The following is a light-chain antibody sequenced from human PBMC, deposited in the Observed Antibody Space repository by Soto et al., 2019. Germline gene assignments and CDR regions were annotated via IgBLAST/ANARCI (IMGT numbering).Light chain of an antibody. CDR1: QGIGSY. CDR3: QKYNSAPPGIT. V-gene: IGKV1-9*01. J-gene: IGKJ3*01. Sequence: IQLTQSPSSLSASVGDRVTITCRASQGIGSYLAWYQQKPGEAPKLLIFAASTLQSGVPSRFSGSGSGTDFTLTISSLQPEDVATYYCQKYNSAPPGITFGPGTKVDIK. CDR2: AAS.